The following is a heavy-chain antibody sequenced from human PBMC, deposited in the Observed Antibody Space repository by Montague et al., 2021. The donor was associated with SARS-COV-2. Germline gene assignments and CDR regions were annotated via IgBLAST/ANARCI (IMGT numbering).Heavy chain of an antibody. J-gene: IGHJ4*02. CDR2: IYYTGST. Sequence: SKTLSLTCTVSGGSIGSYYWSWIRQPPGKGLEWIGYIYYTGSTKYNPSLKSRVTMSLDRPTNRFSLRLNSMTAADTAMYYCARAQNTCFIANCVNYFDFWGLGAQVTVSS. CDR1: GGSIGSYY. CDR3: ARAQNTCFIANCVNYFDF. V-gene: IGHV4-59*01. D-gene: IGHD1-1*01.